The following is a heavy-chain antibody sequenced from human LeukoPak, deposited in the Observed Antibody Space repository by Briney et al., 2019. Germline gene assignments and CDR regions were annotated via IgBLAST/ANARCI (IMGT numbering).Heavy chain of an antibody. CDR3: ATEGGLGLGENWFDP. CDR1: GYTFTTYY. D-gene: IGHD3/OR15-3a*01. V-gene: IGHV1-46*01. J-gene: IGHJ5*02. CDR2: INPSGGST. Sequence: GASVKVSCKASGYTFTTYYVHWVRQAPGQGLEWMGIINPSGGSTTYAQKFRGRLTMTRDMSTSTVYMELSSLRSGDTAVYYCATEGGLGLGENWFDPWGQGTLVTVSS.